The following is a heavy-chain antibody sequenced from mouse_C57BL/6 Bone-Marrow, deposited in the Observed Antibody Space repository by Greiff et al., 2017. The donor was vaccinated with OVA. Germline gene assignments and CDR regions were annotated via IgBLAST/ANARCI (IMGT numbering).Heavy chain of an antibody. D-gene: IGHD1-1*01. CDR1: GFTFSSYA. CDR2: ISDGGSYT. Sequence: DVMLVESGGGLVKPGGSLKLSCAASGFTFSSYAMSWVRQTPEKRLEWVATISDGGSYTYYPDNVKGRFTISRDNAKNNLYLQMSHLKSEDTAMYYCARVGISPWYFDYWGQGTTLTVSS. V-gene: IGHV5-4*03. J-gene: IGHJ2*01. CDR3: ARVGISPWYFDY.